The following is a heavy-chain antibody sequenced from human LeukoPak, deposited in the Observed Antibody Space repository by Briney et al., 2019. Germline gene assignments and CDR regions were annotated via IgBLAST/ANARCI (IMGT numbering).Heavy chain of an antibody. CDR2: IYTSGST. Sequence: SETLSLTCTVSGGSISSYYWSWIRQPAGKGLEWIGRIYTSGSTNYNPSLKSRVTMSVDTSKNQFSLKLSSVTAADTAVYYCARATRGGQLLQVNYYMDVWGKGTTVTVSS. CDR3: ARATRGGQLLQVNYYMDV. CDR1: GGSISSYY. D-gene: IGHD2-2*01. J-gene: IGHJ6*03. V-gene: IGHV4-4*07.